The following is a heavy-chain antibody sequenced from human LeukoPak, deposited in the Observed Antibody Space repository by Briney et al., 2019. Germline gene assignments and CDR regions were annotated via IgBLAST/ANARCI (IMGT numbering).Heavy chain of an antibody. J-gene: IGHJ4*02. D-gene: IGHD1-26*01. CDR1: GFTFRNYW. CDR3: ARGVGYFDY. Sequence: PGGSLRLSCAVSGFTFRNYWTNWVRQTPGKGLEWVANIKYDGSKKYHLDSVKGRFTISRDNAKNSLYLQMNSLRDEDTAVYYCARGVGYFDYWGQGTLVTVSS. V-gene: IGHV3-7*02. CDR2: IKYDGSKK.